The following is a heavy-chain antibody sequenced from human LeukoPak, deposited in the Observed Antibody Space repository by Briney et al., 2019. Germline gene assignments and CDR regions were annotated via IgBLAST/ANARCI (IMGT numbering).Heavy chain of an antibody. J-gene: IGHJ4*02. D-gene: IGHD3-10*01. Sequence: RASVKVSCKASGYTFTTFAIHWVRQVPGQSLEWMGWINAGNGNTKYSQNFQGRVTITRDTSASTAYMELSSLTSEDTAVYYCAREGYYGSGSPPSLYFDYWGQGTLVTVSS. V-gene: IGHV1-3*01. CDR2: INAGNGNT. CDR3: AREGYYGSGSPPSLYFDY. CDR1: GYTFTTFA.